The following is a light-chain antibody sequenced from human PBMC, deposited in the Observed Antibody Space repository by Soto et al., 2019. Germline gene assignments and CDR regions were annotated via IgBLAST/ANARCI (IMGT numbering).Light chain of an antibody. Sequence: DIQLTQSPSSLSASVGDRVTITCRASQDFSSWLVWYQQKPGQAPKLLIYGAASLQSGVPSRFSGSGSGTDFTLTISSLQPEDFATYYCQQANSFPFPFGGGTKVEI. CDR3: QQANSFPFP. CDR2: GAA. V-gene: IGKV1D-12*01. CDR1: QDFSSW. J-gene: IGKJ4*01.